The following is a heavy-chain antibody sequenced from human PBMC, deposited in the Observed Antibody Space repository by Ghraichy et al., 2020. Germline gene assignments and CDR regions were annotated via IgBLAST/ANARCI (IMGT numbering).Heavy chain of an antibody. CDR3: AKADLTFGGVTVSTLDY. CDR1: GFTFSTYA. V-gene: IGHV3-23*01. D-gene: IGHD3-16*02. Sequence: GGSLRLSCAASGFTFSTYAMTWVRQAPGKGLEWLSVISGTGRNTYYADSVKGRFTISRDNSKNTLYLQMNSLRAEDTAVYYCAKADLTFGGVTVSTLDYWGQGTLVTVSS. CDR2: ISGTGRNT. J-gene: IGHJ4*02.